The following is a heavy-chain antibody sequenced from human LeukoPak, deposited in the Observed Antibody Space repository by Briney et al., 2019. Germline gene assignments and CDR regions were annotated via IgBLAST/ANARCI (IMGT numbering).Heavy chain of an antibody. D-gene: IGHD4-17*01. Sequence: GGSLRLSCAVSGFTVSSNYMSWVRQAPGKGLEWVSIIYDADDTHYADSVKGRFTISRGKSKNTLYLQMNTLRVEDTAVYYCARHYGDYLTYFDSWGQGTLVTVSS. CDR2: IYDADDT. CDR1: GFTVSSNY. J-gene: IGHJ4*02. CDR3: ARHYGDYLTYFDS. V-gene: IGHV3-53*01.